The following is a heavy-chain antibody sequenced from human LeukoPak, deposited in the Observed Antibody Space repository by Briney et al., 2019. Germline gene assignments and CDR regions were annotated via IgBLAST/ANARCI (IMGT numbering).Heavy chain of an antibody. CDR3: ARAFSTTAFDY. D-gene: IGHD4-17*01. CDR1: GFTFSSYE. J-gene: IGHJ4*02. CDR2: ISDDGSNK. V-gene: IGHV3-30*03. Sequence: GGSLRLSCAASGFTFSSYEMNWVRQAPGKGLEWVAVISDDGSNKYYAESVKGQFTISRDDSKNTLYLQMNSLRAEDTAVYYCARAFSTTAFDYWGQGTQDTDSS.